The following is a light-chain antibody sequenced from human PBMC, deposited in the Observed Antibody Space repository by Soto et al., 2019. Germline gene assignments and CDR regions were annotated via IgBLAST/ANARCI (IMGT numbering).Light chain of an antibody. CDR1: QSLLHSNGYNY. Sequence: DIVMSQSPLSLPVTTGESASISFRSSQSLLHSNGYNYLDWYLQKPGQSPQLLIYLGSNRASGVPDRFSGSGSGTDFTLKISRVEAEDVGVYYCMQPLQSWTFGQGTRLEIK. CDR3: MQPLQSWT. J-gene: IGKJ5*01. CDR2: LGS. V-gene: IGKV2-28*01.